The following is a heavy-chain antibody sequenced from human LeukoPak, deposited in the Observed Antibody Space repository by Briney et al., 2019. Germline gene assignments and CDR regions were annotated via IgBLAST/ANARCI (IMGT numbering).Heavy chain of an antibody. CDR3: AKKWREGFGELLSRYYYYMDV. CDR1: GFTFSSYS. V-gene: IGHV3-23*01. J-gene: IGHJ6*03. D-gene: IGHD3-10*01. CDR2: ISGNGGDT. Sequence: TGGSLRLSCAASGFTFSSYSMSWVRQAPGKGLEWVSVISGNGGDTFYADSVKGRFTISRDNSKHTLYLQMNSLRAEDTAVYYCAKKWREGFGELLSRYYYYMDVWGKGTTVTISS.